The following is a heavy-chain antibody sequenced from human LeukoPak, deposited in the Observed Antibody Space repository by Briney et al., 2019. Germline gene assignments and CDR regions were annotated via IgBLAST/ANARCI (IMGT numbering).Heavy chain of an antibody. Sequence: RASLKVSCKASGYTFTGYYMHSVRQAPGQRLQWMGRINPNSGATNYAQKFQGRVTMTRDTSISTAYMELSRLRADDTAVYYWARDIWGYSYGGNWFDIWGQGTLVTVSS. CDR1: GYTFTGYY. J-gene: IGHJ5*02. CDR3: ARDIWGYSYGGNWFDI. V-gene: IGHV1-2*06. CDR2: INPNSGAT. D-gene: IGHD5-18*01.